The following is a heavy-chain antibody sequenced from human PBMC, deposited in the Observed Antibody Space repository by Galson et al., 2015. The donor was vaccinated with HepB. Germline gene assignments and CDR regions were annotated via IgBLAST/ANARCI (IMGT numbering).Heavy chain of an antibody. V-gene: IGHV3-48*01. CDR2: ISSSSSTI. CDR3: ARDVAAAEPFYYYGMDV. Sequence: SLRLSCAASGFTFSSYSMNWVRQAPGKGLEWVSYISSSSSTICYADSVKGRFTISRDNAKNSLYLQMNSLRAEDTAVYYCARDVAAAEPFYYYGMDVWGQGTTVTVSS. D-gene: IGHD6-13*01. J-gene: IGHJ6*02. CDR1: GFTFSSYS.